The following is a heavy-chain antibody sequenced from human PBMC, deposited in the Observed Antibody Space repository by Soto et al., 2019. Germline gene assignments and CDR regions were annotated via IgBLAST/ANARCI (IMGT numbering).Heavy chain of an antibody. V-gene: IGHV3-23*01. J-gene: IGHJ6*02. CDR3: TTGIVVVIPSGMDV. CDR1: GFTFSSYS. Sequence: PGGSLRLSCAASGFTFSSYSMNWVRQAPGKGLEWVSAISGSGGSTYYADSVKGRFTISRGNSKNTLYLQMNSLKTEDTAVYYCTTGIVVVIPSGMDVWGQGTTVTVSS. CDR2: ISGSGGST. D-gene: IGHD3-22*01.